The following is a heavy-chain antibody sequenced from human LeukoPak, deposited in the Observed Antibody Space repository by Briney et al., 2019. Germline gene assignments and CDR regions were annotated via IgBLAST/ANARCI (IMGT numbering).Heavy chain of an antibody. CDR2: IYYSGST. CDR3: ARQRAFYYGSGTYQTKYFDY. Sequence: SETLSLTCTVSGGSISSSSYYWGWIRQPPGKGLEWIGCIYYSGSTYYNPSLNSRVTMSVDTSKNQFSLKLSSVTAADTAVYYCARQRAFYYGSGTYQTKYFDYWGQGTLVIVSS. V-gene: IGHV4-39*01. D-gene: IGHD3-10*01. CDR1: GGSISSSSYY. J-gene: IGHJ4*02.